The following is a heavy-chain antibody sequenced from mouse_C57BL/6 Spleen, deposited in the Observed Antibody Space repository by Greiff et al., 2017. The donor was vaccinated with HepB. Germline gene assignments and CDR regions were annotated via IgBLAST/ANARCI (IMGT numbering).Heavy chain of an antibody. CDR1: GFNIKDNY. CDR2: IDPEDGET. V-gene: IGHV14-2*01. Sequence: VQLQRSGARLVKPGASVNLSCTASGFNIKDNYMHWVNKRTEQGLEGIGRIDPEDGETKYAPKFQGKATITADTSSNTAYLQLSSLTSEDTAVYYCARSGTFRDYWGQGTTLTVSS. CDR3: ARSGTFRDY. J-gene: IGHJ2*01. D-gene: IGHD4-1*01.